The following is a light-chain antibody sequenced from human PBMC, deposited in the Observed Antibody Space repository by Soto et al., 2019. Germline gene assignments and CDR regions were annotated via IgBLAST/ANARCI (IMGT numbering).Light chain of an antibody. CDR3: QQLSRFPRT. CDR2: AAS. V-gene: IGKV1-9*01. CDR1: QGISTY. Sequence: DIHLTQSPSFLSASVGDIVTITCRASQGISTYLAWYQQKPGEAPNLLIYAASTLQSGVSSRFNGSGSGTDCTLTLSSRQTEDSAIYYCQQLSRFPRTCGPGPKVDVK. J-gene: IGKJ3*01.